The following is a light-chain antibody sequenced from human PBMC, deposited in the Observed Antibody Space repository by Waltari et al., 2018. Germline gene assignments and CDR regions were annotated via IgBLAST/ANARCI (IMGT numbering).Light chain of an antibody. CDR2: SNN. J-gene: IGLJ2*01. Sequence: QSVLTQPPSASGTPGQRVTISCSGSSPNLGSNTVNWYQQLPGTAPKLLIYSNNQRPSGVPDRFSGSKSGTSASLAISGLQSEDEADYYCAAWDDSLNGLVVFGGGTKLTVL. V-gene: IGLV1-44*01. CDR1: SPNLGSNT. CDR3: AAWDDSLNGLVV.